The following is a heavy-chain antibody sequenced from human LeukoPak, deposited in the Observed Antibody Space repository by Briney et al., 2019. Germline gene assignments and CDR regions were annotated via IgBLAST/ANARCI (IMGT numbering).Heavy chain of an antibody. D-gene: IGHD6-13*01. Sequence: GGSLRLSCAASGFTFSSYAMHWVRQAPGKGLEWVAVISYDGSNKYYADSVKGRFTISRDNSKNTLYLQMNSPRAEDTAVYYCARPPRPGYSSSWYLDYWGQGTLVTVPS. CDR2: ISYDGSNK. V-gene: IGHV3-30*04. J-gene: IGHJ4*02. CDR3: ARPPRPGYSSSWYLDY. CDR1: GFTFSSYA.